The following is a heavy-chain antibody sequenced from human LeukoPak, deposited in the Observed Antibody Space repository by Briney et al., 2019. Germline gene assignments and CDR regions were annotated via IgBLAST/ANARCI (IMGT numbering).Heavy chain of an antibody. V-gene: IGHV1-2*02. CDR3: ARDLELVGNYYDSSGTAYYYYGMDV. D-gene: IGHD3-22*01. CDR1: GYTFTGYY. CDR2: INPNSGGT. Sequence: ASVKVSCKASGYTFTGYYMHWVRQAPGQGLEWMGWINPNSGGTNYAQKFQGRVTMTRDTSISTAYMELSRLRSDDTAVYYCARDLELVGNYYDSSGTAYYYYGMDVWGQGTTVTVSS. J-gene: IGHJ6*02.